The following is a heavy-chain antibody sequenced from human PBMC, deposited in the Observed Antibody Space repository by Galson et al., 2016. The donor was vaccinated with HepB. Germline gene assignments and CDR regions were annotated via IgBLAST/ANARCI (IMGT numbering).Heavy chain of an antibody. D-gene: IGHD2-2*01. CDR2: ITSRSTAI. CDR3: AREGTGSSSFIYYYYGMDV. J-gene: IGHJ6*02. CDR1: GFTLSSYS. V-gene: IGHV3-48*04. Sequence: SLRLSCAASGFTLSSYSMHWVRQTPGKGLEWVSYITSRSTAIYYADSVKGRFNISRDNARNSLYLQKNSLRAEDTAVYYCAREGTGSSSFIYYYYGMDVWSQGTTVTVS.